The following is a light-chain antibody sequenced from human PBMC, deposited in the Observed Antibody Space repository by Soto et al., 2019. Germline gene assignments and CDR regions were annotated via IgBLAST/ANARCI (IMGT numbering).Light chain of an antibody. CDR2: GAS. V-gene: IGKV3-20*01. Sequence: EIVLTQSPGTLSLSPGERATLSCRASQSVSSSFLAWYQQKPGQAPRLLIYGASSRATGIPSRFRGSGSGTDFTLTISGLQPEDFAVYYCQLIDNLHLTFGGGTKVDIK. CDR1: QSVSSSF. J-gene: IGKJ4*01. CDR3: QLIDNLHLT.